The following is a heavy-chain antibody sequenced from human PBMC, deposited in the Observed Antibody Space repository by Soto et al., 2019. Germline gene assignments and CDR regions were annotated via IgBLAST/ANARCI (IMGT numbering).Heavy chain of an antibody. CDR1: GFTFSSYG. Sequence: QVQLVESGGGVVQPGRSLRLSCAASGFTFSSYGMHWVRQAPGKGLEWVAVISYDGSNKYYADSVKGRFTISRDNSKNTLYLQMNSLRAEDTAVYYCAKVVTRTYYYGMDVWGQGNTVTVSS. CDR2: ISYDGSNK. CDR3: AKVVTRTYYYGMDV. D-gene: IGHD5-18*01. V-gene: IGHV3-30*18. J-gene: IGHJ6*02.